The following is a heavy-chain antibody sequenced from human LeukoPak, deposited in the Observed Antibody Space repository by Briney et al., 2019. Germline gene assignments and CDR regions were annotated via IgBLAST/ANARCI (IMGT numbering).Heavy chain of an antibody. CDR2: IYYSGST. D-gene: IGHD2-8*01. Sequence: SETLSLTCTVSGGSISSSSYYWGWIRQPPRKGLEWIGRIYYSGSTYYNPSLKSRVTISVDTSKNQFSLKLSSVTAADTAVYYCARGYCTNGVCPDAFDIWGQGTMVTVSS. V-gene: IGHV4-39*07. J-gene: IGHJ3*02. CDR1: GGSISSSSYY. CDR3: ARGYCTNGVCPDAFDI.